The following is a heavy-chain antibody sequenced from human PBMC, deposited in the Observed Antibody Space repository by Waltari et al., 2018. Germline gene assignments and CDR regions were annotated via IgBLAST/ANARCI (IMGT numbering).Heavy chain of an antibody. Sequence: QVQLQQWGAGLLKPSETLSLTCAVYGGSFSGYYWSWIRQPPGKGLEWIGELNHRGSTNYNPSLKSRVTISVDTSKNQFSRKLSSVTAADTAVYYCARAILARWVDYWGQGTLVTVSS. J-gene: IGHJ4*02. CDR3: ARAILARWVDY. CDR1: GGSFSGYY. D-gene: IGHD3-16*01. V-gene: IGHV4-34*01. CDR2: LNHRGST.